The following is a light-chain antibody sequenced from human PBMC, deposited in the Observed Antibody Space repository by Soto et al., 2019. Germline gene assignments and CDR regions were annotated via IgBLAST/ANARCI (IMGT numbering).Light chain of an antibody. CDR3: GTWDSSLSADV. Sequence: QSVLTQPPSVSAAPGQKVTISCSGSSSNIGSNYVSWYQHLPGTAPKLLIFDNHKRPSGIPDRFSGSKSGTSATLGITGLQTGDEADYYCGTWDSSLSADVFGGGTKLTVL. J-gene: IGLJ3*02. CDR1: SSNIGSNY. V-gene: IGLV1-51*01. CDR2: DNH.